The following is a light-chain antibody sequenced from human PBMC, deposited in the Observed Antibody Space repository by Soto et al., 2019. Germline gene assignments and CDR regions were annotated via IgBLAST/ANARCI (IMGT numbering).Light chain of an antibody. Sequence: DIQLTKSPSTLSGSLGARVTITWMASQTISSWLAWHQQKPGKAPKLLIYKASTLKSGVPSRFSGSGSGTEFTLTISSLQPDDFATYYCQHYNSYSEAFGQGTKVDIK. CDR1: QTISSW. CDR2: KAS. CDR3: QHYNSYSEA. J-gene: IGKJ1*01. V-gene: IGKV1-5*03.